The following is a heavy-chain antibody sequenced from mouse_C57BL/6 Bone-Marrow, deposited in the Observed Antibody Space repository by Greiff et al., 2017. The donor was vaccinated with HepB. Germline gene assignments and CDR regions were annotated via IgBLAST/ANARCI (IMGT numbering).Heavy chain of an antibody. D-gene: IGHD2-1*01. CDR3: VRDEGLWYPFAY. J-gene: IGHJ3*01. CDR2: IRSKSSNYAT. CDR1: GFTFNTYA. Sequence: EVQVVESGGGLVQPKGSLKLSCAASGFTFNTYAMHWVRQAPGKGLEWVARIRSKSSNYATYYADSVKDRFTISRDDSQSMLYLQMNNLKTEDTAMYYCVRDEGLWYPFAYWGQGTLVTVSA. V-gene: IGHV10-3*01.